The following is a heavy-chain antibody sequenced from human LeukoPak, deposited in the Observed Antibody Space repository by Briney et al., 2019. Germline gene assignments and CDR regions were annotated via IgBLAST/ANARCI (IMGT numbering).Heavy chain of an antibody. CDR3: ARGPSYGSGSYYKRDFDY. V-gene: IGHV4-34*01. D-gene: IGHD3-10*01. CDR1: GGSFSGYY. CDR2: INHSGST. Sequence: SETLSLTCAVYGGSFSGYYWSWIRQPPGKGLEWIGEINHSGSTNYNPSLKSRATISVDTSKNQFSLKLSSVTAADTAVYYCARGPSYGSGSYYKRDFDYWGQGTLVTVSS. J-gene: IGHJ4*02.